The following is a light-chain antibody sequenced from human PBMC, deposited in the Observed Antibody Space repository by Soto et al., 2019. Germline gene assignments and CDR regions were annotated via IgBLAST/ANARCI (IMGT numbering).Light chain of an antibody. CDR1: QTISSW. Sequence: EIQMTQSPSTLSGSVGDRVTITCRASQTISSWLAWYQQKPGKAPKLLIYDASNLETGVPSRFSGSGSGTDFTFTISSLQPEDIATYYCQQYDNLPLTFGGGTKVDIK. CDR3: QQYDNLPLT. J-gene: IGKJ4*01. V-gene: IGKV1-33*01. CDR2: DAS.